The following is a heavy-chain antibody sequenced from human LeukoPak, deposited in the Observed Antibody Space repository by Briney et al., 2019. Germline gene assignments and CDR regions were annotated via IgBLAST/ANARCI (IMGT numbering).Heavy chain of an antibody. CDR2: IYTSGST. Sequence: SETLSLTCTVSGGSISSGNYYWSWIRQPAGKGLEWIGRIYTSGSTNYNPSLKSRVTISVDTSKNQFSLKLSSVTAAAPAVYXXXRSXYSSGWPLDYYYMDVWGKGTTVTISS. V-gene: IGHV4-61*02. J-gene: IGHJ6*03. D-gene: IGHD6-19*01. CDR1: GGSISSGNYY. CDR3: XRSXYSSGWPLDYYYMDV.